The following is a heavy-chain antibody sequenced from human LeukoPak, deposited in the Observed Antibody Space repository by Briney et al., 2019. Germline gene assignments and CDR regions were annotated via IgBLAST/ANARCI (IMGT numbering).Heavy chain of an antibody. CDR1: GYTFTNYG. J-gene: IGHJ3*02. CDR3: ARDQAAEQLAPYYAVDI. Sequence: ASVKVSCRASGYTFTNYGFSWVRQAPGQGPEWMGWISAHNRNTKYAQKLQGRVTMTTDTSTSTAYMELRSLRSDDTAVYYCARDQAAEQLAPYYAVDIWGQGTMVTVSS. D-gene: IGHD6-6*01. CDR2: ISAHNRNT. V-gene: IGHV1-18*01.